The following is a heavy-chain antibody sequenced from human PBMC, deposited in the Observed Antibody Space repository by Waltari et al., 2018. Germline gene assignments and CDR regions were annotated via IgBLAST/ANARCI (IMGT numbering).Heavy chain of an antibody. V-gene: IGHV3-30*15. CDR2: TSPYGFNK. Sequence: QVQLVESGGGVVQSGRSMRLSCAASGFSLSKYAVHWVRQAPGKGLEWVGVTSPYGFNKYYADSVQGRFTISRDRSLQMSALRSEDTAVYYCARGGSDRAPLDYWGRGTLVTVSS. CDR3: ARGGSDRAPLDY. CDR1: GFSLSKYA. J-gene: IGHJ4*02. D-gene: IGHD1-1*01.